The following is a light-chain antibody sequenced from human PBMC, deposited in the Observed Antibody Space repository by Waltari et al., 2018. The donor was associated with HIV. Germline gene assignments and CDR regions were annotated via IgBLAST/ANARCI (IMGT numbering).Light chain of an antibody. Sequence: DIVMTPSPESLAVSLGERATINCKSSQSVLYSSNNNNYIAWYQQKAGQPPKLLIYWASTRESGVPDRFTGSGSGTDFTLTINSLQAEDVAVYYCHQYYNSPRTFGQGTKVEIK. CDR3: HQYYNSPRT. V-gene: IGKV4-1*01. CDR1: QSVLYSSNNNNY. J-gene: IGKJ1*01. CDR2: WAS.